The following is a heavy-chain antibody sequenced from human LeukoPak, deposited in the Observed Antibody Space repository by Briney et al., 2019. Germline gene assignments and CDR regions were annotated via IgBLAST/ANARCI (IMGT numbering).Heavy chain of an antibody. CDR3: APQQTYSPYNWFDP. D-gene: IGHD5-12*01. V-gene: IGHV3-11*04. CDR1: GFTFGNHY. Sequence: GGSLRLSCEGSGFTFGNHYMSWIRQASGKGLEWVSYIHSGGGDIYYADSVKGRFTISRDNAKNTLYLQMNSLRAEDTAVYYCAPQQTYSPYNWFDPWGQGTLVTVSS. J-gene: IGHJ5*02. CDR2: IHSGGGDI.